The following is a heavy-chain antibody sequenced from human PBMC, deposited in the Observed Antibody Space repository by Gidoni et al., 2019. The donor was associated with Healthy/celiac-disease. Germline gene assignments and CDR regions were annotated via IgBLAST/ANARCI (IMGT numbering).Heavy chain of an antibody. CDR2: IIPIFGTA. Sequence: QLVQSGAEVKKPGSSVKVSCKASGGTFSSYAISWVRQALGQALEWMGGIIPIFGTANYAQRCQGRVRITADESTSTAYMELSSLRSEDRAVYYCARGLQAHTGGGWFDPWGKGTLVTVSS. CDR1: GGTFSSYA. J-gene: IGHJ5*02. CDR3: ARGLQAHTGGGWFDP. D-gene: IGHD5-18*01. V-gene: IGHV1-69*01.